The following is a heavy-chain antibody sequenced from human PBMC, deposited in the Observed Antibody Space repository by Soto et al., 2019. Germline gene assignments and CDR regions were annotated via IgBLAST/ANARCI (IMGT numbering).Heavy chain of an antibody. CDR2: IYYSGST. D-gene: IGHD6-19*01. V-gene: IGHV4-59*01. CDR1: GGSISSYY. J-gene: IGHJ5*02. CDR3: ARDGLRSGWYRSRGYWFDP. Sequence: SETLSLTCTVSGGSISSYYWSWIRQPPGKGLEWIGYIYYSGSTNYNPSLKSRVTISVDTSKNQFSLKLSSVTAADTAVYYCARDGLRSGWYRSRGYWFDPWGQGTLVTVSS.